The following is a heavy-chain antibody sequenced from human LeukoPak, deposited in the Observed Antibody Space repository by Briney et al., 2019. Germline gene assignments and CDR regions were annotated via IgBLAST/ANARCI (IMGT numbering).Heavy chain of an antibody. Sequence: GRSLRLSCAASGFTFSSYGMHWVRQAPGKGLEWVAVISYDGSNKYYADSVKGRFTISRGNSKNTLYLQMNSLRAEDTAVYYCANQREDYYDSSGSTDYWGQGTLVTVSS. J-gene: IGHJ4*02. CDR3: ANQREDYYDSSGSTDY. CDR2: ISYDGSNK. CDR1: GFTFSSYG. D-gene: IGHD3-22*01. V-gene: IGHV3-30*18.